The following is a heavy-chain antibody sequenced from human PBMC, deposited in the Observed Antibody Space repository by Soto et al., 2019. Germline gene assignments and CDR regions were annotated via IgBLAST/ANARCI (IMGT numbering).Heavy chain of an antibody. CDR3: ARDRSVVPAGIGDGMDV. Sequence: QVQLVESGGGVVQPGRSLRLSCAASGFTFRSYGMHWVRQAPGKGLEWVAVIWNDGSNKYYSDSVKGGFTISRDNSNHTLYLQMNSLRAEDTAVYYCARDRSVVPAGIGDGMDVCGQGTTVTVS. CDR1: GFTFRSYG. J-gene: IGHJ6*02. D-gene: IGHD2-2*01. CDR2: IWNDGSNK. V-gene: IGHV3-33*01.